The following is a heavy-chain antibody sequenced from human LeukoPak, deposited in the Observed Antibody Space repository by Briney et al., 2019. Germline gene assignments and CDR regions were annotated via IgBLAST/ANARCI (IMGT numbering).Heavy chain of an antibody. Sequence: GGSLRLSCAASGFTFSSYAMSWVRQAPGKGLEWVSYITDSGSSIYYADSVKGRFTMSRDNAKNSLYLQMNSLRAEDTAVYYCARDLAVAGYWGQGTLVTVSS. CDR1: GFTFSSYA. D-gene: IGHD6-19*01. CDR2: ITDSGSSI. J-gene: IGHJ4*02. V-gene: IGHV3-48*04. CDR3: ARDLAVAGY.